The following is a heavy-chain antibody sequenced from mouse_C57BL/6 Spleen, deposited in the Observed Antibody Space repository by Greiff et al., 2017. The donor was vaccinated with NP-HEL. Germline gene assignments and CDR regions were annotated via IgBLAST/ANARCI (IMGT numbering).Heavy chain of an antibody. J-gene: IGHJ4*01. V-gene: IGHV5-17*01. D-gene: IGHD1-3*01. CDR1: GFTFSDYG. Sequence: EVQGVESGGGLVKPGGSLKLSCAASGFTFSDYGMHWVRQAPEKGLEWVAYISSGSSTIYYADTVKGRFTISRDTAKNTLFLQMTSLRSEDTAMYYCARNNYVGAMDYWGQGTSVTVSS. CDR2: ISSGSSTI. CDR3: ARNNYVGAMDY.